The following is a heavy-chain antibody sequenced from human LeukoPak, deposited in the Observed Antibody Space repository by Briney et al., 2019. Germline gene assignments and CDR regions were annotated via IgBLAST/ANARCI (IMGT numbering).Heavy chain of an antibody. D-gene: IGHD6-13*01. J-gene: IGHJ5*02. CDR2: INSDGSST. CDR3: VRDLQRHYLGVAVAGRRRWFDP. V-gene: IGHV3-74*01. Sequence: PWGSLRLSCAASGFTFSNYWMHWVRQAPGKGLVWVSRINSDGSSTNYADSVKGRFTISRDNAKNTLYLQMNSLRAEDTAIYYCVRDLQRHYLGVAVAGRRRWFDPWGQGTLVTVSS. CDR1: GFTFSNYW.